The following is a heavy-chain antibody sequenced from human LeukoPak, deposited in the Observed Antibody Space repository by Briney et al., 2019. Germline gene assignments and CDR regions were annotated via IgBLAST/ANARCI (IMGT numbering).Heavy chain of an antibody. CDR2: IKQDGSEK. CDR1: GFTFSNYW. Sequence: GGSLRLSCAASGFTFSNYWMTWVRQAPGKGLELVANIKQDGSEKYYVDSVKGRFTISRDNAKNSLYLQMNSLRAEDTAVYYCARNQRRLDYWGQGTLVTVSS. V-gene: IGHV3-7*01. D-gene: IGHD1-14*01. CDR3: ARNQRRLDY. J-gene: IGHJ4*02.